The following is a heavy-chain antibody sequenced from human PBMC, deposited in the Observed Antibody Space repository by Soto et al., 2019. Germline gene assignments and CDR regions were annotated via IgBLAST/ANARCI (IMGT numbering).Heavy chain of an antibody. J-gene: IGHJ4*02. Sequence: PSGSLSLTCTVSGVSISSGGNYWSWIGQHPGKGLEWIGYIYYSGSTYYNPSLKSRVTISVDTSKNQFSLKLSSVTAADTAVYYCARLDSSGYYYGYYFDYWGQGTLVTV. CDR2: IYYSGST. D-gene: IGHD3-22*01. CDR3: ARLDSSGYYYGYYFDY. V-gene: IGHV4-31*03. CDR1: GVSISSGGNY.